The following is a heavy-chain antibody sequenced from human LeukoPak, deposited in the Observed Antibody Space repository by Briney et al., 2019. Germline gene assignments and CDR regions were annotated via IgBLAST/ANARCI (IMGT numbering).Heavy chain of an antibody. Sequence: EASVKVSCTASGYTLTSYGISWVRQAPGQGLEWMGWISAYNGNTNYAQKLQGRVTMTTDTSTSTAYMELRSLRSDDTAVYYCARGGYSGYDPLGDFDYWGQGTLVTVSS. V-gene: IGHV1-18*01. CDR1: GYTLTSYG. CDR2: ISAYNGNT. D-gene: IGHD5-12*01. J-gene: IGHJ4*02. CDR3: ARGGYSGYDPLGDFDY.